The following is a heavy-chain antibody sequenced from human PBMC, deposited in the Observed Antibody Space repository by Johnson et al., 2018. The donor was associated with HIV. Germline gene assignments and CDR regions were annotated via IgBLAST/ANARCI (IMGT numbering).Heavy chain of an antibody. CDR1: GFTFSSNA. CDR3: VRGRIAMRGVDLRGGAFDI. CDR2: ISGSGGST. Sequence: EVQLVESVGGLVQPGGSLRLSCAASGFTFSSNAMSWVRQAPGKGLEWVSGISGSGGSTYYVDSVKGRFTIARDNSNNTLDLQMNSLRTEDTAVYFCVRGRIAMRGVDLRGGAFDIWGQGTMVTVSS. V-gene: IGHV3-23*04. J-gene: IGHJ3*02. D-gene: IGHD3-22*01.